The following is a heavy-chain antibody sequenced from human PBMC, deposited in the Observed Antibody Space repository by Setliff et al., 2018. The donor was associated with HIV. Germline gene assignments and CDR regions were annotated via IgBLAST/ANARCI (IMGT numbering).Heavy chain of an antibody. CDR2: IFYSGST. CDR3: ARGFLRSRRRWFDP. V-gene: IGHV4-59*01. CDR1: GGSISSYY. J-gene: IGHJ5*02. D-gene: IGHD4-17*01. Sequence: SETLSLTCTVSGGSISSYYWSWIRPPPGKGLEWIGYIFYSGSTNYNPSLKSRVTISVDASKNQFSLRLSPVTAADTAVYYCARGFLRSRRRWFDPWGQGTLVTVSS.